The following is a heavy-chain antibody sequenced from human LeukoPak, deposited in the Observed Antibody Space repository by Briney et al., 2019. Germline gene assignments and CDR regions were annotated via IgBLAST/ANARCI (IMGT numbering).Heavy chain of an antibody. CDR2: IYYSGST. D-gene: IGHD1-14*01. Sequence: PSETLSLTCTVSGGSISSGGYYWSWIRQHPGKGLEWIGCIYYSGSTYYNPSLKSRVTISVDTPKNQFSLKLSSVTAADTAVYYCARGGIRTIDYWGQGTLVTVSS. J-gene: IGHJ4*02. V-gene: IGHV4-31*03. CDR1: GGSISSGGYY. CDR3: ARGGIRTIDY.